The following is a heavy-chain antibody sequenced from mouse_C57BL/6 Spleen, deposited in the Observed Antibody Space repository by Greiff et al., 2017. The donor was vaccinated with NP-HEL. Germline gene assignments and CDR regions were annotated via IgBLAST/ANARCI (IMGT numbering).Heavy chain of an antibody. CDR3: ARDYGSSRSYWYFDV. CDR2: IWTGGGT. V-gene: IGHV2-9-1*01. Sequence: VQGVESGPGLVAPSQSLSITCTVSGFSLTSYAISWVRQPPGKGLEWLGVIWTGGGTNYNSALKSRLSISKDNSKSQVFLKMNSLQTDDTARYYCARDYGSSRSYWYFDVWGTGTTVTVSS. J-gene: IGHJ1*03. D-gene: IGHD1-1*01. CDR1: GFSLTSYA.